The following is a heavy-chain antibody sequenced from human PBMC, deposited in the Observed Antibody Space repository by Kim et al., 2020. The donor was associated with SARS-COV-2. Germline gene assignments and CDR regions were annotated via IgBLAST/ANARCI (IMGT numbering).Heavy chain of an antibody. CDR1: GYTFTNYG. CDR2: IRGYNGNA. CDR3: VRDSSGWYPLFDN. Sequence: ASVKVSCKTSGYTFTNYGLSWVRQAPGQGLEWMGWIRGYNGNANYAKNLQGRVTMTTDTATTTAYMELRSLRSDDTAKYYCVRDSSGWYPLFDNWGQGTL. J-gene: IGHJ4*02. V-gene: IGHV1-18*01. D-gene: IGHD6-19*01.